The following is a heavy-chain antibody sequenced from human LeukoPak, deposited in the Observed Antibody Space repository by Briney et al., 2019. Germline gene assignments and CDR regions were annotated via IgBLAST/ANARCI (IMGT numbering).Heavy chain of an antibody. Sequence: GGSLRLSCAASGFTFSRYGMSWVRQAPGKGLEWVSAISGSGGSTYYADSVKGRFTISRDSAKNSLYLQMNSLRAEDTAVYYCARVCGDCYDAFDIWGQGTMVTVSS. D-gene: IGHD2-21*02. J-gene: IGHJ3*02. CDR3: ARVCGDCYDAFDI. CDR1: GFTFSRYG. V-gene: IGHV3-23*01. CDR2: ISGSGGST.